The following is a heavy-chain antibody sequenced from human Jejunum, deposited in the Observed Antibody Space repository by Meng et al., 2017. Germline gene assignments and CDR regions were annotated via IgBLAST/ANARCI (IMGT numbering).Heavy chain of an antibody. J-gene: IGHJ2*01. CDR3: ARVSLDMDSSGWYDWFFDL. D-gene: IGHD6-19*01. CDR1: GFTFSTYD. V-gene: IGHV3-13*01. CDR2: IGRGGDT. Sequence: GESLKTPCEASGFTFSTYDMHWVRQAPGKGLEWGSAIGRGGDTYYPGSVKGRFTMSRENAKNSVYLQMNSLTDGDTAVYYRARVSLDMDSSGWYDWFFDLWGRGTLVTVSS.